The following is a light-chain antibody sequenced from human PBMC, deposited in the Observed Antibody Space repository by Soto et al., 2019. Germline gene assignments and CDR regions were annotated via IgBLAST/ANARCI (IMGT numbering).Light chain of an antibody. J-gene: IGKJ4*01. CDR3: QQYDRSPLT. CDR2: DAS. CDR1: QSVSSL. V-gene: IGKV3-20*01. Sequence: EIVLTQSPGTLSLSPGESATLSCRASQSVSSLLAWYQQKPGQAPRLLIYDASRRATGIPDRFSGSGSATEFSLTLRRLEPEDFAVYFCQQYDRSPLTFGGGTTAEVK.